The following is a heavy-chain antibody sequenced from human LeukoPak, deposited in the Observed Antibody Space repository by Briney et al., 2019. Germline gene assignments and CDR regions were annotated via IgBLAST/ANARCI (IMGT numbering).Heavy chain of an antibody. Sequence: SVKVSCKASGGTFSSYAISWVRQAPGQGLERMGGIIPIFGTANYAQKFQGRVTITADESTSTAYMELSSLRSEDTAVYYCARAGGDYVPSGAFDIWGQGTMVTVSS. CDR1: GGTFSSYA. D-gene: IGHD4-17*01. J-gene: IGHJ3*02. CDR3: ARAGGDYVPSGAFDI. CDR2: IIPIFGTA. V-gene: IGHV1-69*13.